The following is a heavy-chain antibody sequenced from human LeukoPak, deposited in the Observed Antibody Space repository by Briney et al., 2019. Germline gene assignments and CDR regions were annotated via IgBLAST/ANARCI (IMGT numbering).Heavy chain of an antibody. CDR2: ISAYNGNT. D-gene: IGHD6-6*01. CDR3: ASLRQLGYYYYYMDV. Sequence: ASVKVSCKASGYTFPSYGISWVRQAPGQGLEWVGWISAYNGNTNYAQKLQGRVTMTTDTSTSTAYMELRSLRSDDTAVYYSASLRQLGYYYYYMDVWGKGTTVTVSS. J-gene: IGHJ6*03. CDR1: GYTFPSYG. V-gene: IGHV1-18*01.